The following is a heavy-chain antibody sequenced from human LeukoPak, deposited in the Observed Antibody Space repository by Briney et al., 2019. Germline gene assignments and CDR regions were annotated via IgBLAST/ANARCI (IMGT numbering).Heavy chain of an antibody. D-gene: IGHD3-10*01. CDR1: GYTFSDYY. Sequence: GASVKVSCKASGYTFSDYYIQWVRQAPGQGLEWVGRINPNSGATSFAQKFQGRVTMTRDTSISTAYMELSRLRSDDTAMYYCARSVPNMVRGIIILTRGPGTFWFDPWGQGTLVTVSS. CDR2: INPNSGAT. V-gene: IGHV1-2*06. CDR3: ARSVPNMVRGIIILTRGPGTFWFDP. J-gene: IGHJ5*02.